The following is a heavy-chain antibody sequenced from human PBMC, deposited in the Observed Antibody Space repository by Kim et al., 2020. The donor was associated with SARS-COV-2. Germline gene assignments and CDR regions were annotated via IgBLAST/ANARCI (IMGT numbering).Heavy chain of an antibody. V-gene: IGHV1-46*01. CDR2: INPSGGST. CDR1: GYTFTSYY. J-gene: IGHJ3*02. Sequence: ASVKVSCQASGYTFTSYYMHWVRQAPGQGLEWMGIINPSGGSTSYAQKFQGRVTMTRDTSTSTVYMELSSLRSEDTAVYYCAGVRIAAAGHPQDAFDIWGQGTMVTVSS. CDR3: AGVRIAAAGHPQDAFDI. D-gene: IGHD6-13*01.